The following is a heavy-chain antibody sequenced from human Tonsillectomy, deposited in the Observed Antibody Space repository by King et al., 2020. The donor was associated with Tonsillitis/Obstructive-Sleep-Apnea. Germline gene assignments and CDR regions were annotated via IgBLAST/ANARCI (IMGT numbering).Heavy chain of an antibody. D-gene: IGHD4-17*01. CDR1: GGSISSGGYY. Sequence: QLQESGPGLVKPSQTLSLTCTVSGGSISSGGYYWSWIRQHPGKGLEWIGCIYYSGNTYYNPSLKSRLTISVDRSKNQFSLKLSSVSPADTAVYYCARETTVKSFDYWGQGTLVTVSS. V-gene: IGHV4-31*03. CDR2: IYYSGNT. J-gene: IGHJ4*02. CDR3: ARETTVKSFDY.